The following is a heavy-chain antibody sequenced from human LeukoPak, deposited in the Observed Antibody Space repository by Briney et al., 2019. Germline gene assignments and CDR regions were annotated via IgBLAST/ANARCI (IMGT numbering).Heavy chain of an antibody. J-gene: IGHJ4*02. V-gene: IGHV3-7*03. D-gene: IGHD1-26*01. Sequence: GGSLRLSCAAPGFTFSSYWMSWVRQAPGKGLEWVANIKQDGSEKYYVDSVKGRFTISRDNAKNSLYLQMNSLRAEDTAVYYCARVGRVEWELSRGPFDYWGQGTLVTVSS. CDR1: GFTFSSYW. CDR2: IKQDGSEK. CDR3: ARVGRVEWELSRGPFDY.